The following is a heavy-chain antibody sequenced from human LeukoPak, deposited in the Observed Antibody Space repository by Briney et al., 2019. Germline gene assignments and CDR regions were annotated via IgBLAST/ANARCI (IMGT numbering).Heavy chain of an antibody. Sequence: PGGSLRLSCAASGFTFRTSAMNWVRQAPGKGLEWVSSISGSSSYIYYADSVKGRFTISRDNARNSLYLQMNSLRAEDTAVYYCAELGITMIGGVWGKGTTVTISS. CDR3: AELGITMIGGV. CDR2: ISGSSSYI. J-gene: IGHJ6*04. V-gene: IGHV3-21*01. CDR1: GFTFRTSA. D-gene: IGHD3-10*02.